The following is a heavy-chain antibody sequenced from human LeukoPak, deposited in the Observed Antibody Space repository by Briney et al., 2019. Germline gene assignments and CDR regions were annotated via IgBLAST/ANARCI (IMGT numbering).Heavy chain of an antibody. Sequence: NPSETLTLTCTVSGGSISSYYWSWIRQPAGKGLEWIGRIYTSGSTNYNPSLKSRVTISVDKSKNQFSLKLSSVTAADTAVYYCARDGGKYCSRTSCPHFDYWGQGTLVTVSS. D-gene: IGHD2-2*01. CDR3: ARDGGKYCSRTSCPHFDY. V-gene: IGHV4-4*07. CDR1: GGSISSYY. J-gene: IGHJ4*02. CDR2: IYTSGST.